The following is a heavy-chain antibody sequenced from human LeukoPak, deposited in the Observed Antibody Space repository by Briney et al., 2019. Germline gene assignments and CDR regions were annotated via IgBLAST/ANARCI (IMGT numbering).Heavy chain of an antibody. D-gene: IGHD3-3*01. CDR1: GYTFTSYD. CDR2: MNPNSGNT. CDR3: ARLSLKVLEWSPTKGKETHYFDY. Sequence: ASVKVSCKASGYTFTSYDINWVRQATGQGLEWMGWMNPNSGNTGYAQKFQGRVTITRNTSISTAYMELSSLRSEDTAVYYCARLSLKVLEWSPTKGKETHYFDYWGQGTLVTVSS. V-gene: IGHV1-8*03. J-gene: IGHJ4*02.